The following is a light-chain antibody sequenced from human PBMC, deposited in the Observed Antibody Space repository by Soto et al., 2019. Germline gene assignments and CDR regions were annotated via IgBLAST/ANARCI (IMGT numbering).Light chain of an antibody. CDR2: VGTGGVVG. V-gene: IGLV9-49*01. J-gene: IGLJ2*01. Sequence: QSVLTQPPSVSASLGASVTLTCTLSSAYSTYKVDWYQQRPGKGPRFVLRVGTGGVVGAKGDGIPDRFSVLGCGLNRNLTIKNNHEADESDYRCGADHGSGSNFVVFGRGTKLTVL. CDR3: GADHGSGSNFVV. CDR1: SAYSTYK.